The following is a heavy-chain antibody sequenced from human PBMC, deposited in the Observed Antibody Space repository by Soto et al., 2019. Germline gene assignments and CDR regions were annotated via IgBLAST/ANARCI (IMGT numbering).Heavy chain of an antibody. CDR1: GGSVSSGSYY. CDR3: ARAPPVSGSFDY. D-gene: IGHD3-22*01. V-gene: IGHV4-61*01. J-gene: IGHJ4*02. CDR2: IYYSGST. Sequence: QVQLQESGPGLVKPSETLSLTCTVSGGSVSSGSYYWSWIRQPPGKGLEWIGYIYYSGSTYYNPSLKSRVTISVDTSKNQFSLKLSSVTAADTAVYYCARAPPVSGSFDYWGQGTLVTVSS.